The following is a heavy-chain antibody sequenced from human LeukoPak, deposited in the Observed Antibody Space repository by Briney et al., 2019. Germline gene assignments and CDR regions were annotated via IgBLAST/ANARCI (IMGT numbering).Heavy chain of an antibody. CDR1: GGSISSSSYY. Sequence: SETLSLTCTVSGGSISSSSYYWGWIRQPPGKGLEWIGSIYYSGSTYYNPSLKSRVTISVDTSKNQFSLKLSSVTAADTAVYYCARATVGAIITPYFDYWGQGTLVTVSS. J-gene: IGHJ4*02. V-gene: IGHV4-39*01. D-gene: IGHD1-26*01. CDR3: ARATVGAIITPYFDY. CDR2: IYYSGST.